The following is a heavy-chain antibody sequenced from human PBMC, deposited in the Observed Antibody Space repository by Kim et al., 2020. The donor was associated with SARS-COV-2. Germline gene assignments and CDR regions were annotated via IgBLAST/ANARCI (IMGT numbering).Heavy chain of an antibody. D-gene: IGHD3-22*01. V-gene: IGHV3-33*01. CDR3: AREPYYYDSSGYYPWYYYYGMDV. Sequence: GGSLRLSCAASGFTFSSYGMHWVRQAPGKGLEWVAVIWYDGSNKYYADSVKGRFTNSRDNSKNTLYLQMNSLRAEDTAVYYCAREPYYYDSSGYYPWYYYYGMDVWGQGTTVTVSS. CDR2: IWYDGSNK. CDR1: GFTFSSYG. J-gene: IGHJ6*02.